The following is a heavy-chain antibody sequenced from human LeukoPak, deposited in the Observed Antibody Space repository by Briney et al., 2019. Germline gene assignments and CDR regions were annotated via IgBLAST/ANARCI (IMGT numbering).Heavy chain of an antibody. Sequence: GGSLRLSCAASGFTFSSYAMSWVRQAPGKGLEWVSAISGSGGSTYYADSVKGRFTVSRDNSKNTLYLQMNSLRAEDTAVYYCAKDKSSGWYNGFDFWGQGTLVTVSS. V-gene: IGHV3-23*01. CDR1: GFTFSSYA. D-gene: IGHD6-19*01. J-gene: IGHJ4*02. CDR2: ISGSGGST. CDR3: AKDKSSGWYNGFDF.